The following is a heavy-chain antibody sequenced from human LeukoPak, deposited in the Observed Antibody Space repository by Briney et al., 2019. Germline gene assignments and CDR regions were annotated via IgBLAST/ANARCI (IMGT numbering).Heavy chain of an antibody. CDR1: GFTFSSYA. CDR2: ISYDGSNK. Sequence: GGSLRLSCAASGFTFSSYAMHWVRQAPGKGLEWVAVISYDGSNKYYADSVKGRFTISRDNSKNTLYLQMNSLRAEDTAVYYCARSEEMATIIATFDYWGQGTLVTVSS. D-gene: IGHD5-24*01. V-gene: IGHV3-30-3*01. J-gene: IGHJ4*02. CDR3: ARSEEMATIIATFDY.